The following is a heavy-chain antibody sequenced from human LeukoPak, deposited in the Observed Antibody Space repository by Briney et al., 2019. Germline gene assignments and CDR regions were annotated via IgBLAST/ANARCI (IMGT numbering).Heavy chain of an antibody. V-gene: IGHV4-39*07. D-gene: IGHD3-10*01. CDR1: GRSISSSSYY. J-gene: IGHJ6*03. Sequence: SETLSLTCTVSGRSISSSSYYWGWIRQPPGKGLVWIESIYHSGSTYYNPSLKSRVTISVDTSKNQFSLKLSSVTAADTAVCYCARVWFNIEDYYMDVWGKGTTVTVSS. CDR3: ARVWFNIEDYYMDV. CDR2: IYHSGST.